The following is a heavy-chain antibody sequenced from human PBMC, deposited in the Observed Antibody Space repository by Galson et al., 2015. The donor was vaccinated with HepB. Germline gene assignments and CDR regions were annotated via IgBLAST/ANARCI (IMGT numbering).Heavy chain of an antibody. D-gene: IGHD3-3*01. CDR2: THFRSKWYY. Sequence: CAISGDSVSGNIVSWNWIRQSPSRGLEWLGRTHFRSKWYYDYAVSVKSRITINPDTSENQFSLQLHSVTPEDTAVYYCARDPVLRFGGFDIWGRGTLVAVSS. CDR3: ARDPVLRFGGFDI. V-gene: IGHV6-1*01. J-gene: IGHJ3*02. CDR1: GDSVSGNIVS.